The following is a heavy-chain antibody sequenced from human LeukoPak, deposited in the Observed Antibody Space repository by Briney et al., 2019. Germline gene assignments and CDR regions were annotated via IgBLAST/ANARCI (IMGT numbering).Heavy chain of an antibody. CDR1: GGSISSYY. V-gene: IGHV4-59*01. J-gene: IGHJ5*02. CDR2: IHYSGST. D-gene: IGHD6-6*01. CDR3: ARDLEYSNSRWFDP. Sequence: PSETLSLTCTVSGGSISSYYWSWIRQPPGKGLEWIGYIHYSGSTNYNPSLKSRVTISVDTSKIQFSLKLSSVTAADTAVYYCARDLEYSNSRWFDPWGQGTLVTVSS.